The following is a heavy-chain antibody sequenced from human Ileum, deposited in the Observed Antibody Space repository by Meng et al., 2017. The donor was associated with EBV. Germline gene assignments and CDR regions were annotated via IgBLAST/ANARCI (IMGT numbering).Heavy chain of an antibody. CDR2: IHSSGST. J-gene: IGHJ5*02. D-gene: IGHD3-10*01. CDR1: GGSISSGGYY. Sequence: QEWGPGVVKPSQTLSLNCTVSGGSISSGGYYWSWIRQHPGKGLEWIGYIHSSGSTYYNPSLRSRLTISVDTSKNQFSLKLSSVTAADTAVYYCARASYGSGSPLGESWFDPWGQGTLVTVSS. V-gene: IGHV4-31*03. CDR3: ARASYGSGSPLGESWFDP.